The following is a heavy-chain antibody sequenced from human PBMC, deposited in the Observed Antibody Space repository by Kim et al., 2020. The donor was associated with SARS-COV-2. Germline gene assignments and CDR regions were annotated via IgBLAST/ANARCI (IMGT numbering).Heavy chain of an antibody. CDR2: IQPDGSPN. D-gene: IGHD4-17*01. CDR3: AREVPGGAVTLDY. J-gene: IGHJ4*03. V-gene: IGHV3-7*01. CDR1: GFTFSDYW. Sequence: GGSLRLSCAASGFTFSDYWMSWVRQAPGEGLEWVANIQPDGSPNKYVDSVMGRFSISRDNAKNSLYLQLRNLRAEDTAVYYCAREVPGGAVTLDYWGQGT.